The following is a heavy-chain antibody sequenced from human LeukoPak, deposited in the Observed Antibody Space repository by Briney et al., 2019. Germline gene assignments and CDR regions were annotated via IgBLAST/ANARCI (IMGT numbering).Heavy chain of an antibody. CDR2: IYYSGST. J-gene: IGHJ4*02. Sequence: SSETLSLTCTVSGGSISSYFWSWIRQPPGKGLEWIGYIYYSGSTNYNPSLKSRVTMSVGTPKNQFSPKLSSVTAADTAVYYCARIDRAVAGTIDYWGQGTLVTVSS. D-gene: IGHD6-19*01. V-gene: IGHV4-59*08. CDR3: ARIDRAVAGTIDY. CDR1: GGSISSYF.